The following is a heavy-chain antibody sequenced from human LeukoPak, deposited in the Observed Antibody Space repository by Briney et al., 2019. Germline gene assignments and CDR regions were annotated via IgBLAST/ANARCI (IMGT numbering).Heavy chain of an antibody. D-gene: IGHD3-16*01. Sequence: GGSLRLSCAASGFTFSSYSMNWVRQAPGKGLEWVANIKQDGSEKHYVDSVKGRFTISRDNAKNSLYLQMNSLRAEDTAVYYCATERAGERPRPLLSYYYMDVWGKGTTVTISS. CDR3: ATERAGERPRPLLSYYYMDV. CDR2: IKQDGSEK. J-gene: IGHJ6*03. V-gene: IGHV3-7*01. CDR1: GFTFSSYS.